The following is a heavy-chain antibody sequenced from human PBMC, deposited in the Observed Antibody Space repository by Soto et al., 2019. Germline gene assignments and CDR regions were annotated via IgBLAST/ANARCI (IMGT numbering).Heavy chain of an antibody. D-gene: IGHD3-3*01. V-gene: IGHV1-18*01. CDR3: ARDAPRFLEWLLPLYYYYGMDV. CDR2: ISAYNGNT. J-gene: IGHJ6*02. Sequence: ASLKVSCKASGYTFTSYGISWVRQAPGQGLEWMGWISAYNGNTNYAQKLQGRVTMTTDTSTSTAYMELRSLRSDDTAVYYCARDAPRFLEWLLPLYYYYGMDVWGQGTTVTVSS. CDR1: GYTFTSYG.